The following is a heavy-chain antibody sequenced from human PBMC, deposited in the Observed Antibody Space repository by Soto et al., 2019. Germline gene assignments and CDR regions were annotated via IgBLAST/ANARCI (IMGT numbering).Heavy chain of an antibody. Sequence: EVQLLESGGGLVQPGGSLRLSCAASGFTFSSYAMSWVRQAPGKGLEWVSAISGSGGSTYYADSVKGRFTISRDNSKITLYLHMNSLRAEDTAVYYCAKVPFVITMIVVVNVKPTYWYFVLLGRGTVVTVSS. CDR3: AKVPFVITMIVVVNVKPTYWYFVL. CDR1: GFTFSSYA. CDR2: ISGSGGST. J-gene: IGHJ2*01. D-gene: IGHD3-22*01. V-gene: IGHV3-23*01.